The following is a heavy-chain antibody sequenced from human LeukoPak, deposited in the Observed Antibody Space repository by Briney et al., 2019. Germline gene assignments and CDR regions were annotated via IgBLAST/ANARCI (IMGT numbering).Heavy chain of an antibody. Sequence: SETLSLTCAVYGGSFSGYYWSWIRQPPGKGLEWIGEINHSGSTNYNPSLKSRVTISVDTSKNQFSLKLSSVTAADTAVYYCARVRGITTYIFDYWGQGTLVTASS. CDR3: ARVRGITTYIFDY. CDR1: GGSFSGYY. V-gene: IGHV4-34*01. D-gene: IGHD3-10*01. CDR2: INHSGST. J-gene: IGHJ4*02.